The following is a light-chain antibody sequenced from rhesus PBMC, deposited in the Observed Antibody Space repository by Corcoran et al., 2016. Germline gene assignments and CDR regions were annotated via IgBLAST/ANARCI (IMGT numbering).Light chain of an antibody. CDR2: YAS. CDR1: QGISHY. CDR3: QQHNSFPLT. V-gene: IGKV1S14*01. J-gene: IGKJ4*01. Sequence: DIQMTQSPSSLSASVGDTVTITCRASQGISHYLAWYQRKPGKAPKPLISYASNLESGVPSRFSGSGSGTDFTLTISTLQPEDFATYYCQQHNSFPLTFGGGTKVDLK.